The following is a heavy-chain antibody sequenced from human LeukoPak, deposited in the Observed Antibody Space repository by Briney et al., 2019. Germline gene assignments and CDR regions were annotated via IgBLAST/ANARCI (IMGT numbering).Heavy chain of an antibody. CDR1: GGSISSSNW. D-gene: IGHD2-15*01. CDR2: IYHSGST. J-gene: IGHJ6*02. Sequence: PSGTLSLTCAVSGGSISSSNWWSWVRQPPGKGLEWIGEIYHSGSTNYNPSLKSRVTISVDKSKNQFSLKLSSVTAADTAVYYCARVWCSGGSCYSNYYYYGMDVWGQGTTVTVSS. V-gene: IGHV4-4*02. CDR3: ARVWCSGGSCYSNYYYYGMDV.